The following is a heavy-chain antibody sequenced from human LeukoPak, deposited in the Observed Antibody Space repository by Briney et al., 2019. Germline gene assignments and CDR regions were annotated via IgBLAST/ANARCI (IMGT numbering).Heavy chain of an antibody. V-gene: IGHV3-23*01. CDR1: GFIFSSHA. D-gene: IGHD3-10*01. Sequence: PGGSLRLSCAASGFIFSSHALSWVRQAPGKGLEWVSGITGNGDDTYYADSVKGRFSISRDNSQNTLYLQMSSLRAEDTAVYYCAKDRWKTALRGPDYWGQGTLVTVSA. CDR3: AKDRWKTALRGPDY. CDR2: ITGNGDDT. J-gene: IGHJ4*02.